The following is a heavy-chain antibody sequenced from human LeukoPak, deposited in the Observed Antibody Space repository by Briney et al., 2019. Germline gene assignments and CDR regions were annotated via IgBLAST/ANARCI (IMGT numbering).Heavy chain of an antibody. CDR1: GYSISSGYY. CDR2: ISGSGGST. D-gene: IGHD3-10*01. Sequence: ETLSLTCTVSGYSISSGYYWGWIRQPPGKGLEWVSAISGSGGSTYYADSVKGRFTISRDNSKNTLYLQMNSLRAEDTAVYYCAKDGRRITMVRGVSGGPGYFDYWGQGTLVTVSS. J-gene: IGHJ4*02. CDR3: AKDGRRITMVRGVSGGPGYFDY. V-gene: IGHV3-23*01.